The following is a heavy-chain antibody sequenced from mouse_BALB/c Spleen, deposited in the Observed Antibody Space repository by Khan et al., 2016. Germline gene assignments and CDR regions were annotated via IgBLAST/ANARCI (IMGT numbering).Heavy chain of an antibody. V-gene: IGHV4-1*02. CDR2: INSDSSTI. CDR3: VREAYYGWFVY. CDR1: GFDFSRYW. D-gene: IGHD2-10*01. J-gene: IGHJ3*01. Sequence: EVKLLESGGGLVQPGGSLKLSCAASGFDFSRYWMNWVRQAPGKGLEWIGEINSDSSTINYTPSLKDKFIISRDNAKNTLYLQMSKVRSEDTALYYCVREAYYGWFVYWGQGTLVTVSA.